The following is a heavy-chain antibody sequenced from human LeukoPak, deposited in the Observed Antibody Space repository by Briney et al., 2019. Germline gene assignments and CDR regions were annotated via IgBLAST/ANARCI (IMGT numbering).Heavy chain of an antibody. CDR1: GFTFGDYD. CDR3: TRVIVATKDY. V-gene: IGHV3-49*04. Sequence: PGGALTLSCTGSGFTFGDYDLNWVRQAPGKGLEWVGFIRSKNNGGTTEYAASVKGRFTISRADSRSIAYLQMTGLKTDDTAVYYWTRVIVATKDYWGQGTLVTVSS. J-gene: IGHJ4*02. D-gene: IGHD5-12*01. CDR2: IRSKNNGGTT.